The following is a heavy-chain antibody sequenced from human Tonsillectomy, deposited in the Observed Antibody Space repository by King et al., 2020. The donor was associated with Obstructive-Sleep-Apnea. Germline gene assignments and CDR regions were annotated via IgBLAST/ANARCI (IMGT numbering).Heavy chain of an antibody. D-gene: IGHD2-15*01. V-gene: IGHV2-5*02. CDR1: WFSLSTSGGC. Sequence: TLKESGPTLVKPTQTLTLTCTFIWFSLSTSGGCVGWIRQPPGKSLDFLARMYWDDEKRYSPTLKSRLTITKDTSKKQVVLTMTNMDPVDTATYYCAHRQAATYYFDYWGQGTLVTVSS. J-gene: IGHJ4*02. CDR3: AHRQAATYYFDY. CDR2: MYWDDEK.